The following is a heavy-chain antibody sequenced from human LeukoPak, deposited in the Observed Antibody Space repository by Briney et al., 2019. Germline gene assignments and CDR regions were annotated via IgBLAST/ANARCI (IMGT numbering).Heavy chain of an antibody. J-gene: IGHJ3*02. Sequence: ASVKVSCKASGYTFTSYAMNWVRQAPGQGLEWMGLINTNTGNPTYAQGFTGRFVFSLDTSVSTAYLQISSLKAEDTAVYYCARGTYPYSSSWYGPDGAFDIWGQGTMVTVSS. V-gene: IGHV7-4-1*02. CDR3: ARGTYPYSSSWYGPDGAFDI. CDR1: GYTFTSYA. D-gene: IGHD6-13*01. CDR2: INTNTGNP.